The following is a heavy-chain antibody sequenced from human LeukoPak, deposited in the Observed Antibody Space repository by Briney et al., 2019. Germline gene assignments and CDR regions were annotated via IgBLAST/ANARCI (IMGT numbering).Heavy chain of an antibody. CDR2: IIPIFGTA. CDR1: GGTFSSYA. J-gene: IGHJ3*02. V-gene: IGHV1-69*01. CDR3: AREATAMATDAFDI. Sequence: SVKVSCKASGGTFSSYAISWVRQAPGQGLEWMGGIIPIFGTANYAQKFQGRVTITADESTSTAYMELSSLRSEDTAVYYCAREATAMATDAFDIWGQGTMVTVSS. D-gene: IGHD5-18*01.